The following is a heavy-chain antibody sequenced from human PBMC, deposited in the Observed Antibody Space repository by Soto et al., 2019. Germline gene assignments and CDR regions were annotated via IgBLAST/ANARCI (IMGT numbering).Heavy chain of an antibody. CDR1: GGTFSSYA. CDR2: IIPIFGTA. J-gene: IGHJ6*02. Sequence: ASVKVSCKASGGTFSSYAISWVRQAPGQGLEWMGGIIPIFGTANYAQKFQGRVTITADESTSTAYMELSSLRSEDTAVYYCGTTVVKTYYYYGMDVWGQGTTVTVSS. D-gene: IGHD4-17*01. V-gene: IGHV1-69*13. CDR3: GTTVVKTYYYYGMDV.